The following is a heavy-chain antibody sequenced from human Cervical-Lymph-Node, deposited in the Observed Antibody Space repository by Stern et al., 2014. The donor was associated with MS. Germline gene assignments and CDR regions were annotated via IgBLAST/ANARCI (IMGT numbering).Heavy chain of an antibody. CDR1: GYIFTDYY. J-gene: IGHJ4*01. CDR2: INPNSGGT. CDR3: ARGSGTAYDLRGDY. V-gene: IGHV1-2*02. Sequence: VQLVESGAEARAPGASMKVSCKASGYIFTDYYLHWVRQAPGHGLEWVGWINPNSGGTNYAQNFQGRVTMTRDTSISTAYMELRWLGSADTAVYYCARGSGTAYDLRGDYWGQGTLVTVSS. D-gene: IGHD3-3*01.